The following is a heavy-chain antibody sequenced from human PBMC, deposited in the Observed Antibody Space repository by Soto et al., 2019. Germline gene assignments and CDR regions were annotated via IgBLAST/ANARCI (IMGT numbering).Heavy chain of an antibody. Sequence: QVPLVQSGAEVKKPGASVKVSCKASGYTFTSYAMHWVRQAPGQRLEWMGGIIPIFGTANYAQKFQGRVTITADESTSTAYMELSSLRSEDTAVYYCARGYCTNGVCLNWFDPWGQGTLVTVSS. CDR2: IIPIFGTA. V-gene: IGHV1-69*13. CDR1: GYTFTSYA. CDR3: ARGYCTNGVCLNWFDP. J-gene: IGHJ5*02. D-gene: IGHD2-8*01.